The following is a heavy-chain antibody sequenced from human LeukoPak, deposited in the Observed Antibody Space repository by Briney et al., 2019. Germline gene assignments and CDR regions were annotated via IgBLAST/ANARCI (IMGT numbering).Heavy chain of an antibody. Sequence: ASVKVSCKASGYTFTGYYMHWVRQAPGQGLGWMGWINPNSGGTNYAQKFQGRVTMTRDTSISTAYMELSRLRSDDTAVYYCARGEVTYYYDSSEDRSLDYWGQGTLVAVSS. CDR2: INPNSGGT. D-gene: IGHD3-22*01. CDR1: GYTFTGYY. CDR3: ARGEVTYYYDSSEDRSLDY. J-gene: IGHJ4*02. V-gene: IGHV1-2*02.